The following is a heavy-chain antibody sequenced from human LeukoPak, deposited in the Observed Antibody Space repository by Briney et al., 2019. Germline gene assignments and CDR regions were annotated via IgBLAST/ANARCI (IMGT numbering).Heavy chain of an antibody. CDR1: GFTFDDYN. CDR2: ISYDGSNK. V-gene: IGHV3-30*18. J-gene: IGHJ6*03. Sequence: GGSLRLSCAASGFTFDDYNMHWVRQAPGKGLEWVAVISYDGSNKYYADSVKGRFTISRDNSKNTLYLQMNSLRAEDTAVYYCAKGYYYSMDVWGKGTTVTVSS. CDR3: AKGYYYSMDV.